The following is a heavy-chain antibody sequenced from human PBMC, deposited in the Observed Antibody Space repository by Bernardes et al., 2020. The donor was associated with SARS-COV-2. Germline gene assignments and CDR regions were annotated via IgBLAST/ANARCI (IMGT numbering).Heavy chain of an antibody. Sequence: ASVKVCCKASGYTFTGYYMHWVRQAPGQGLEWMGWINPNSGGTNYAQKFQGRVTMTRDTSISTAYMELSRLRSDDTAVYYCARENTRTDSSSGGFDPWGQGTLVTVSS. V-gene: IGHV1-2*02. CDR2: INPNSGGT. D-gene: IGHD6-6*01. CDR1: GYTFTGYY. CDR3: ARENTRTDSSSGGFDP. J-gene: IGHJ5*02.